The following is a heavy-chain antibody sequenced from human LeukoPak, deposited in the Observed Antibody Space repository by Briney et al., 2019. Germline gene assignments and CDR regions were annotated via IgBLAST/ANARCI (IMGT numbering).Heavy chain of an antibody. V-gene: IGHV3-66*02. CDR1: GFTVSSNY. CDR2: IYSGGST. Sequence: TGGSLRLXCAASGFTVSSNYMGWVRQAPGKGLEWVSVIYSGGSTYYADSVKGRFTISRDNSKNTLYLQMNSLRAEDTAVYYCARGLTTVTPLDIWGQGTMVTVSS. D-gene: IGHD4-11*01. CDR3: ARGLTTVTPLDI. J-gene: IGHJ3*02.